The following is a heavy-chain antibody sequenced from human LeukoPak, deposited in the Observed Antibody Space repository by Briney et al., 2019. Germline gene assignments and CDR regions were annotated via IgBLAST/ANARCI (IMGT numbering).Heavy chain of an antibody. D-gene: IGHD3-16*01. J-gene: IGHJ6*03. Sequence: SETLSLTCTVSGGSISSYYWSWIRQPAGKGLEWIGRIYTSGSTNYNPSLKSRVTMSVDTSKNQFSLKLSSVTAADTAVYCCARSSSGSFVWYYYYYYMDVWGKGTTVTVSS. CDR3: ARSSSGSFVWYYYYYYMDV. V-gene: IGHV4-4*07. CDR2: IYTSGST. CDR1: GGSISSYY.